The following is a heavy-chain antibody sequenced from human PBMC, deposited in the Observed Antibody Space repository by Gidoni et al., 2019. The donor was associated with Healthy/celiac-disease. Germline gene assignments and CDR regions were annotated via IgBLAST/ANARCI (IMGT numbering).Heavy chain of an antibody. CDR1: GFSLSNARMG. CDR3: ARLPTVTQDFDY. J-gene: IGHJ4*02. CDR2: IFPNDEK. Sequence: QVTLKESGPVLMKPTETLTLTCTVSGFSLSNARMGVSWIRQPPGKALEWLAHIFPNDEKSYSTSLKSRFTISKDTSKSQVVLTMTNMDPVDTATYYCARLPTVTQDFDYWGQGTLVTVSS. D-gene: IGHD4-17*01. V-gene: IGHV2-26*01.